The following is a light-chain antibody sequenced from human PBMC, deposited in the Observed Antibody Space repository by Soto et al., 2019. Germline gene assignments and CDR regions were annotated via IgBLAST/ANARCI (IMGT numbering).Light chain of an antibody. J-gene: IGKJ4*01. V-gene: IGKV1-33*01. CDR1: QNISSY. CDR2: DAS. CDR3: QQYDNLPLT. Sequence: DLQITRPPCSPSAPVGDRLTITCRASQNISSYLNWYQQKPGKAPKLLIYDASNLQTGVPSRFSGSGSGTDFTLTISSLQPEDIATYYCQQYDNLPLTFGGGTKVDIK.